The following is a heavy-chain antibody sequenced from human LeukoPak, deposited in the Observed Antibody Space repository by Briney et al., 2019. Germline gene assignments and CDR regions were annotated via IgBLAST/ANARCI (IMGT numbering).Heavy chain of an antibody. D-gene: IGHD3-3*01. CDR2: IYYSGST. CDR3: ARVASGYDVFDI. CDR1: GGSVSSGSYY. Sequence: PSETLSLTCTVSGGSVSSGSYYWSWIRQPPGKGLGWIGYIYYSGSTNYNPSLKSRVTISVDTSKNQFSLKLSSVTAADTAVFYCARVASGYDVFDIWGQGTMATVSS. J-gene: IGHJ3*02. V-gene: IGHV4-61*01.